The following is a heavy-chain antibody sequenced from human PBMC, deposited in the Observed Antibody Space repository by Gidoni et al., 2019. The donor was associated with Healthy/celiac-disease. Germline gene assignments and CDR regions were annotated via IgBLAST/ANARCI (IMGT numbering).Heavy chain of an antibody. Sequence: QLQLQESGPGLVKPSETLSLTCTVSGGSISSSRSYWGWLRQPPGKGLEWIGSIYYSGSTYYNPSLKSRVTISVDTSKNQFSLKLSSVTAADTAVYYCARHGSSGYYYPSVPLDSYYFDYWGQGTLVTVSS. V-gene: IGHV4-39*01. CDR2: IYYSGST. J-gene: IGHJ4*02. CDR3: ARHGSSGYYYPSVPLDSYYFDY. CDR1: GGSISSSRSY. D-gene: IGHD3-22*01.